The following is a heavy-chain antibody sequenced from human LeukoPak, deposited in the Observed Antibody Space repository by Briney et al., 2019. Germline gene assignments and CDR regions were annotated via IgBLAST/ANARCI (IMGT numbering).Heavy chain of an antibody. D-gene: IGHD3-10*01. CDR2: ISGSGDRT. J-gene: IGHJ4*02. CDR3: AKGYYGSGSYGWFDY. CDR1: GFTFSSYG. Sequence: GGCPRLSCAASGFTFSSYGMHWVRQAPGKGLEWVSTISGSGDRTYYADSVTGRFTISRDNSKNTLFLQMNSLRAEDTAVYYCAKGYYGSGSYGWFDYWGQGTLVTVSS. V-gene: IGHV3-23*01.